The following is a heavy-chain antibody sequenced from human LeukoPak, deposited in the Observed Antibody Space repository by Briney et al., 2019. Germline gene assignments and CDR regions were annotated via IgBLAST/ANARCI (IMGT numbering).Heavy chain of an antibody. CDR3: AKVYCGGDCSDNWFDP. Sequence: GSLRLSCAASGFTFSSYAMSWVRQAPGKGLEWVSAISGSGGGTYYADSVKGRFTISRDNSKNALYLQMNSLRAEDTAVYYCAKVYCGGDCSDNWFDPWGQGTLVTVSS. CDR2: ISGSGGGT. J-gene: IGHJ5*02. CDR1: GFTFSSYA. D-gene: IGHD2-21*02. V-gene: IGHV3-23*01.